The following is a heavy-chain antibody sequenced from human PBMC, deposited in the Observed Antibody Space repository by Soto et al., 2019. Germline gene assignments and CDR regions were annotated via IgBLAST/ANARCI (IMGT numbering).Heavy chain of an antibody. D-gene: IGHD2-2*01. CDR2: IIPIFGTA. CDR1: GGTFSSYA. V-gene: IGHV1-69*13. J-gene: IGHJ4*02. CDR3: ARGDIVVVPAASLRYDILTGYFDY. Sequence: SVKVSCKASGGTFSSYAISWVRQAPGQGLEWMGGIIPIFGTANYAQKFQGRVTITADESTSTAYMELSSLRSEDTAVYYCARGDIVVVPAASLRYDILTGYFDYWGQGTLVTVSS.